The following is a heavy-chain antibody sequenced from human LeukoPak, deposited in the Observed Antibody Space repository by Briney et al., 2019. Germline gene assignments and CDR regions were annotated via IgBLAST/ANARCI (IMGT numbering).Heavy chain of an antibody. CDR2: IYYSGST. J-gene: IGHJ4*02. Sequence: SETLSLTCTVSGGSTSSYYWSWIRQPPGKGLEWIGYIYYSGSTNYNPSLKSRVTISVDTSKNQFSLKLSSVTAADTAVYYCARARLQSYPHFDYWGQGTLVTVSS. D-gene: IGHD5-24*01. CDR3: ARARLQSYPHFDY. V-gene: IGHV4-59*01. CDR1: GGSTSSYY.